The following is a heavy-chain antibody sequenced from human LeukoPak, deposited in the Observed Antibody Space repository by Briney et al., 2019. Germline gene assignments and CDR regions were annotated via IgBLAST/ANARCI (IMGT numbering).Heavy chain of an antibody. CDR2: IYHSGST. CDR3: ARDERGYSGYGYYYYGMDV. V-gene: IGHV4-30-2*01. Sequence: PSETLSLTCAVSGVSISSGGYSWSWIRQPPGKGLEWIGYIYHSGSTYYNPSLKSRVTISVDRSKNQFSLKLSSVTAADTAVYYCARDERGYSGYGYYYYGMDVWGQGTTVTVSS. D-gene: IGHD5-12*01. CDR1: GVSISSGGYS. J-gene: IGHJ6*02.